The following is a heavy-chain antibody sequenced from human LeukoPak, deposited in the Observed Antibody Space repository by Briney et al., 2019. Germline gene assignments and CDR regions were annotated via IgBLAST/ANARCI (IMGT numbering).Heavy chain of an antibody. D-gene: IGHD6-19*01. CDR2: IKSKTDGGTI. Sequence: GGSLRLSCAASGFTFSSYAMHWVRQAPGKGLEWVGRIKSKTDGGTIDYAAPVKGRFTISRDDSKNTLYLQMNSLKTEDTALYYCTTSFLAVAGYYFDCWGQGTLVTVSS. CDR1: GFTFSSYA. V-gene: IGHV3-15*07. CDR3: TTSFLAVAGYYFDC. J-gene: IGHJ4*02.